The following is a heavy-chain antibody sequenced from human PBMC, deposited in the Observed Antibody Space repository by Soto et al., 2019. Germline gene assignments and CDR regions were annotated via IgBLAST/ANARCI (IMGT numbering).Heavy chain of an antibody. CDR2: ISYDGSNK. D-gene: IGHD3-22*01. J-gene: IGHJ4*02. CDR3: ARDYYYDSSGYWFDY. V-gene: IGHV3-30-3*01. Sequence: PGGSLRLSCAASGFTFSSYAMHWVRQAPGKGLEWVAVISYDGSNKYYADSVKGRFTISRDNSKNTLYLQMNSLRAEDTAVYYCARDYYYDSSGYWFDYWGQGTLVTVSS. CDR1: GFTFSSYA.